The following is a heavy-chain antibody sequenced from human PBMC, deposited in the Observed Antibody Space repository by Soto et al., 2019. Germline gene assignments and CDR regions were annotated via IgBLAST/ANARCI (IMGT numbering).Heavy chain of an antibody. D-gene: IGHD3-9*01. J-gene: IGHJ3*02. V-gene: IGHV3-9*01. CDR3: AKDRNDILTGYYKEDAFDI. CDR1: GFTFDDYA. CDR2: ISWNSGSI. Sequence: GGSLRLSCAASGFTFDDYAMHWVRQAPGKGPEWVSGISWNSGSIGYADSVKGRFTISRDNAKNSLYLQMNSLRAEDTALYYCAKDRNDILTGYYKEDAFDISGQATMATVPS.